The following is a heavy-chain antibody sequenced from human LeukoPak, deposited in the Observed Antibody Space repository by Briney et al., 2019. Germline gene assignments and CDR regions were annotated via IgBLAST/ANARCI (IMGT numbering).Heavy chain of an antibody. J-gene: IGHJ4*02. CDR3: ARGAPRYYDSSGYHY. V-gene: IGHV3-66*01. CDR2: IYSGGST. D-gene: IGHD3-22*01. CDR1: GFTVSSNY. Sequence: GGSLRLSCAASGFTVSSNYMSWVRQAPGKGLEWVSVIYSGGSTYYADSVKGRFTISRDNSKNTLYLQMNSLRAEDTAVYYCARGAPRYYDSSGYHYWGQGTLVTVSS.